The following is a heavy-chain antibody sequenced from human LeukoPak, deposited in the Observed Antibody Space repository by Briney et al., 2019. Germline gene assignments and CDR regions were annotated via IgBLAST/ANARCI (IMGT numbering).Heavy chain of an antibody. J-gene: IGHJ6*02. Sequence: PSETLSLTCTVSGGSISSSSYYWGWIRQPPGKGLEWIGSIYYSGSTYYNPSLKSRVTISVDTSKNQFSLKLSSVTAADTAVYYCARRMGRIAAASTPYYYYGMDVWGQGTTVTVSS. CDR1: GGSISSSSYY. CDR3: ARRMGRIAAASTPYYYYGMDV. D-gene: IGHD6-13*01. V-gene: IGHV4-39*01. CDR2: IYYSGST.